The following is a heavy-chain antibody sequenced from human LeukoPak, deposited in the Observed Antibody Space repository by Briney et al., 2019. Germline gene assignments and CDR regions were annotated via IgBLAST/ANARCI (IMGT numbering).Heavy chain of an antibody. CDR1: GFTFSSYW. Sequence: SGGSLRLSCAASGFTFSSYWMSWVRQAAGKGLEWVANIKQDGSEKYYVDSVKGRFTISRDNAKNSLYLQMNSLRAEDTAVYYCARDTWYYYDSSGYWGQGTLVTVSS. J-gene: IGHJ4*02. V-gene: IGHV3-7*01. CDR2: IKQDGSEK. D-gene: IGHD3-22*01. CDR3: ARDTWYYYDSSGY.